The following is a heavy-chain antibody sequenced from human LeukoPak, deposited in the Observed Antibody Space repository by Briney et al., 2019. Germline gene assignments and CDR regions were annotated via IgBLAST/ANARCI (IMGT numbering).Heavy chain of an antibody. J-gene: IGHJ4*02. V-gene: IGHV1-69*01. Sequence: GASVKVSCKASGGTFSSYAISWVRQAPGQGLESMGGIIPIFGTANYAQKFQGRVTITADESTSTAYMELSSLRSEDTAVYYCARGGRSYYYDSSGYFFWGQGTLLTVSS. CDR2: IIPIFGTA. CDR1: GGTFSSYA. D-gene: IGHD3-22*01. CDR3: ARGGRSYYYDSSGYFF.